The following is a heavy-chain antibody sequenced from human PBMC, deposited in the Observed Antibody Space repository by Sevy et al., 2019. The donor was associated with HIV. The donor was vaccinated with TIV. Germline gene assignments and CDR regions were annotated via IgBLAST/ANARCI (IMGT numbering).Heavy chain of an antibody. D-gene: IGHD3-22*01. CDR2: ISYDGSNK. J-gene: IGHJ4*02. Sequence: GGSLRLSCAASGFTFSSYAMHWVRQAPGKGLEWEAVISYDGSNKYYADSVKGRFTISRDNSKNTLYLQMNSLRAEDTAVYYCARDYYDSSGYFSYWGQGTLVTVSS. V-gene: IGHV3-30-3*01. CDR1: GFTFSSYA. CDR3: ARDYYDSSGYFSY.